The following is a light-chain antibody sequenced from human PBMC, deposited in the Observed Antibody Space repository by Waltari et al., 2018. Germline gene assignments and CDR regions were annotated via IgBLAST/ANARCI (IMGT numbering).Light chain of an antibody. CDR1: RPNPGTSYD. V-gene: IGLV1-40*01. CDR3: QTYDTSLSRV. Sequence: QSVLPQPPSVSGAPGQRVTLPCPGRRPNPGTSYDLHWYQQFPGTAPKLLIYRNINRPSGVPDRFSGSKSGTSASLVITGLQAEDEADYYCQTYDTSLSRVFGGGTKLTVL. J-gene: IGLJ3*02. CDR2: RNI.